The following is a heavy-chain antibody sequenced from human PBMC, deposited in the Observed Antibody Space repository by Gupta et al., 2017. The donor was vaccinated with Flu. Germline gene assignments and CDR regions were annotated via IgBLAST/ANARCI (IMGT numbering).Heavy chain of an antibody. CDR2: IRNKANSYTT. D-gene: IGHD2-8*02. CDR3: SRGETGPSPPGRNDC. CDR1: GFTFSEHY. V-gene: IGHV3-72*01. J-gene: IGHJ4*02. Sequence: EVRLVESGGGLVQLGGSLRLSCVASGFTFSEHYMDWIRQAPGKGLEWVGRIRNKANSYTTEYAASVKDRFTITRDDSKDSLYLQMNSLNNGDTAVYYCSRGETGPSPPGRNDCWGQGTLVTVSS.